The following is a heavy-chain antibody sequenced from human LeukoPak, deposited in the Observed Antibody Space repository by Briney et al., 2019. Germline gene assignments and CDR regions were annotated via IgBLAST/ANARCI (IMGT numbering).Heavy chain of an antibody. CDR2: INHSGST. V-gene: IGHV4-34*01. Sequence: SETLSLTCAVYGGSFSGYYWSWIRQPPGKGLEWVGEINHSGSTNYNPSLKRRVTISVDTSKNQFSLKLSSVTAADTAVYYCARADAYYYYGIDVWGQGTTVTVSS. CDR3: ARADAYYYYGIDV. CDR1: GGSFSGYY. J-gene: IGHJ6*02.